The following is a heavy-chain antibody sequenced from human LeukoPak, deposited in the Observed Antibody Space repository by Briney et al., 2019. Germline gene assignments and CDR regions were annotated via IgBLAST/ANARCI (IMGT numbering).Heavy chain of an antibody. CDR2: INPNNGGT. CDR1: GYTFTGYY. CDR3: AGGFDSRGYYSGHFDY. V-gene: IGHV1-2*02. D-gene: IGHD3-22*01. J-gene: IGHJ4*02. Sequence: GASVKVSCKASGYTFTGYYMHWVRQAPGHGLEWMGWINPNNGGTNYAQKFQGRVTMTRDTSISTAYMELSRLRSDDTAVYYCAGGFDSRGYYSGHFDYRGQGTLVTVSS.